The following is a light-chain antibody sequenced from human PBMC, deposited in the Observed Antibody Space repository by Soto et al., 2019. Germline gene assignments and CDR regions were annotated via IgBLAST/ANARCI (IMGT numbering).Light chain of an antibody. V-gene: IGLV2-14*01. Sequence: QSALTQPASVSGSPGQSIAVSCTGTTSDIGAYNFVSWYQHYPGKAPQLIINQVNNRPSGVSDRFSGSKSGNTASLTISGLQAEDEADYYCSSFTTSTTLVFGGGTKLTVL. CDR2: QVN. J-gene: IGLJ2*01. CDR3: SSFTTSTTLV. CDR1: TSDIGAYNF.